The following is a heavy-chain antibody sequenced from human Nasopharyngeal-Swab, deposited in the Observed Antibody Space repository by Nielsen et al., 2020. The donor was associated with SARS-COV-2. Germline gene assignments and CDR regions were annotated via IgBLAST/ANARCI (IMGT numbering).Heavy chain of an antibody. CDR3: ARGNGYCSGGSCFHWFDP. V-gene: IGHV4-59*01. CDR2: IYYSGST. CDR1: GGSFDAYY. Sequence: SETLSLTCTVSGGSFDAYYWTWLRQRPGKGLEWIGYIYYSGSTNYKSSLKSRVTISVATSKNQFSLSLRSVTAADTAVYYCARGNGYCSGGSCFHWFDPWGQGTLVTVSS. D-gene: IGHD2-15*01. J-gene: IGHJ5*02.